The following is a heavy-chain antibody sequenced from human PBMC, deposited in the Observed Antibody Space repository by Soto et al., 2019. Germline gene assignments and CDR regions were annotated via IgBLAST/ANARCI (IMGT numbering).Heavy chain of an antibody. D-gene: IGHD5-12*01. CDR2: IKQDGNRK. V-gene: IGHV3-7*01. Sequence: LRLSCGASGFTFSSYWMSWVGQAPGKGLEWVANIKQDGNRKDYVDSVKGRFTISRDNAKNSLYLQMNSLRAEDTAVYYCARDAEYGGYYYFDYWGQGTLVTVSS. CDR3: ARDAEYGGYYYFDY. J-gene: IGHJ4*02. CDR1: GFTFSSYW.